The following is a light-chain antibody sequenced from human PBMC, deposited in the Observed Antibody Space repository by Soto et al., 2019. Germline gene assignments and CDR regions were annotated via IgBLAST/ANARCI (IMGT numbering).Light chain of an antibody. Sequence: DIVMTQSPDSLAVSLGERATINCKSSQSVLYSSNNKNYLAWYQQKTGQPPKLLISWASTRESGVPDRFSGSGSGTDFTLTITSLQAEDVAVYYCQQFYSTLTFGPGTRVDIK. V-gene: IGKV4-1*01. J-gene: IGKJ3*01. CDR3: QQFYSTLT. CDR2: WAS. CDR1: QSVLYSSNNKNY.